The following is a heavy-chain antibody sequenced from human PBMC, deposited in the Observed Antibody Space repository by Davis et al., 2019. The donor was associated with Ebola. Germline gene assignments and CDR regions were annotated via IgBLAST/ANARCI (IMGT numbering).Heavy chain of an antibody. Sequence: GESLKISCEGSGYSFSTYWIGWVRQMPGKGLEWMGMIYPGDSDTRYSPSFQGRVTISADKSIATAYLQWSSLKASDTAMYYCARRAAVAYDHGWGISRHDAFDIWGQGTMVTVSS. CDR3: ARRAAVAYDHGWGISRHDAFDI. V-gene: IGHV5-51*01. CDR2: IYPGDSDT. D-gene: IGHD3-16*01. CDR1: GYSFSTYW. J-gene: IGHJ3*02.